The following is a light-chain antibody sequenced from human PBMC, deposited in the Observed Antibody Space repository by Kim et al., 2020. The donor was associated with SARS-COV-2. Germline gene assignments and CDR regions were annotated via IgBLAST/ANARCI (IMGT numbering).Light chain of an antibody. V-gene: IGLV2-14*03. J-gene: IGLJ1*01. CDR3: SSFRSSTTLYV. CDR2: DVI. CDR1: SSDVGGYDY. Sequence: QSALTQPASVSGSPGQSITISCTGTSSDVGGYDYVSWYQQLPGEAPKLIIYDVINRPSGVSDRFSGSKSDNTASLTISGLQTEDEADYYCSSFRSSTTLYVFGSGTKVTVL.